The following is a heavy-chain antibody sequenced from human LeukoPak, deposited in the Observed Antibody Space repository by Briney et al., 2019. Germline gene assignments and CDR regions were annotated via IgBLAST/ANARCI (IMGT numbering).Heavy chain of an antibody. CDR1: GFTFSSFA. V-gene: IGHV3-23*01. CDR2: ISAGGSPT. J-gene: IGHJ4*02. Sequence: GGPLRLSCAASGFTFSSFAMTWVPTPRGRRQWGVSLISAGGSPTYYADSVKGRFTSSRDNSKNTLYLQMNSLRADDTAVYYCAKGRGSWPCYFDYWGQGTLVTVSS. D-gene: IGHD6-13*01. CDR3: AKGRGSWPCYFDY.